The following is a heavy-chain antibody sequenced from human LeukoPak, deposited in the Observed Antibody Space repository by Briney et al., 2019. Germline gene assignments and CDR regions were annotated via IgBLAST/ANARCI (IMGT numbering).Heavy chain of an antibody. CDR3: AREYIVGATIYYFDY. CDR1: GYTFTSYG. V-gene: IGHV1-18*01. D-gene: IGHD1-26*01. CDR2: ISAYNGNT. J-gene: IGHJ4*02. Sequence: ASVKVSCKASGYTFTSYGISWVRQAPGQGLEWMGWISAYNGNTNYAQRLQGRVTMTTDTSTSTAYMELRSLRSDDTAVYYCAREYIVGATIYYFDYWGQGTLVTVSS.